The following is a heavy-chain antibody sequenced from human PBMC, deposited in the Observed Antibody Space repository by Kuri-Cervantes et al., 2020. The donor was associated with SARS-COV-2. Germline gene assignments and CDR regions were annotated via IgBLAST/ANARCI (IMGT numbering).Heavy chain of an antibody. CDR1: GYTLTELS. Sequence: ASVKVSCKVSGYTLTELSMHWVRQAPGKGLEWMGGFDPEDGETIYAQKFQGRVTMTEDTSTDTAYMELSSLRSEDTAVYYCARDRRYDFWSGYSANDAFDIWGQGTMVTVSS. V-gene: IGHV1-24*01. J-gene: IGHJ3*02. CDR3: ARDRRYDFWSGYSANDAFDI. D-gene: IGHD3-3*01. CDR2: FDPEDGET.